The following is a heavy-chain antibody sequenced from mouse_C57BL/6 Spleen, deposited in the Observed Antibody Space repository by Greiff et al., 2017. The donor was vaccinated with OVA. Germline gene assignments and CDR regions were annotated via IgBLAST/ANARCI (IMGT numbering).Heavy chain of an antibody. CDR3: ARGGGYYAMDY. CDR2: IYPGDGDT. J-gene: IGHJ4*01. CDR1: GYAFSSYW. V-gene: IGHV1-80*01. Sequence: QVQLKQSGAELVKPGASVKISCKASGYAFSSYWMNWVKQRPGKGLEWIGQIYPGDGDTNYNGKFKGKATLTADKSSSTAYMQLSSLTSEDSAVYFCARGGGYYAMDYWGKGTSVTVSS.